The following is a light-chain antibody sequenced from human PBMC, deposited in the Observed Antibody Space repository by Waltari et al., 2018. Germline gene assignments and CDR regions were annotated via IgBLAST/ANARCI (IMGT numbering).Light chain of an antibody. Sequence: EIVLTQSPGTLSLSPGERATLSCRASQSVSRSLAWYQQKAGQAPRLLIYGAVNRATGIPDRFSGSGSGTDFSLTISRLEPEDFAVYYCQHYVRLPATFGQGTKVEIK. CDR3: QHYVRLPAT. CDR2: GAV. J-gene: IGKJ1*01. CDR1: QSVSRS. V-gene: IGKV3-20*01.